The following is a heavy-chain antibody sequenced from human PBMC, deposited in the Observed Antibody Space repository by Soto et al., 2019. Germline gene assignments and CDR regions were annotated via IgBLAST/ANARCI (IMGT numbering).Heavy chain of an antibody. Sequence: WASVKVSCKASGYTFTSYDINWVRQATGQGLEWMGWMNPNSGNTGYAQKFQGRVTMTRNTSISTAYMELSSLRSEDTAVYYCAGGRIAVAGTFFRYYGMDVWGQGTTVTASS. D-gene: IGHD6-19*01. V-gene: IGHV1-8*01. CDR2: MNPNSGNT. J-gene: IGHJ6*02. CDR3: AGGRIAVAGTFFRYYGMDV. CDR1: GYTFTSYD.